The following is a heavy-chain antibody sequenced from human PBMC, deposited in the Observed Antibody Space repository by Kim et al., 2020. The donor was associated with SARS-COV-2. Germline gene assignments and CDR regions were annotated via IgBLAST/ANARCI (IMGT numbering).Heavy chain of an antibody. Sequence: YNPSLKSRVTISVDTSKNQFSLKVSSVTAADTAVYYCARVGGSYPYYFDIWGQGTLVTVSS. V-gene: IGHV4-39*07. CDR3: ARVGGSYPYYFDI. D-gene: IGHD1-26*01. J-gene: IGHJ4*02.